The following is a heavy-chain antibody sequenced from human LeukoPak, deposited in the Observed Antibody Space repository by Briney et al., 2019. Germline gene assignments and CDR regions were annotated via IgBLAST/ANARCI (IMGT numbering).Heavy chain of an antibody. J-gene: IGHJ3*02. V-gene: IGHV1-18*01. CDR1: GYSFTSYG. CDR3: ARGRGSGSRWEAFDI. CDR2: IGAYNGNT. D-gene: IGHD3-22*01. Sequence: GASVKVSCKASGYSFTSYGISWVRQAPGQGLEWMGWIGAYNGNTYYAQKVQDRVTMTTDTSTSTAYMELRSLRSDDTAVYYCARGRGSGSRWEAFDIWGQGTMVTVSS.